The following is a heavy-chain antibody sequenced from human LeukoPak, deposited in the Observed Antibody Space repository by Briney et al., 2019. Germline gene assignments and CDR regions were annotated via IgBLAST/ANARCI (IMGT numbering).Heavy chain of an antibody. J-gene: IGHJ4*02. CDR1: GFTCRSYW. Sequence: TGGSLRLSCAASGFTCRSYWMNWVRQAPGKGLEWVANIKQDGSEKYYVDSVKGRFTISRDNFKNSLYLQMNSLRAEDTAVHYCARDRAMDDYWGQGTLVTVSS. V-gene: IGHV3-7*01. CDR2: IKQDGSEK. D-gene: IGHD5-18*01. CDR3: ARDRAMDDY.